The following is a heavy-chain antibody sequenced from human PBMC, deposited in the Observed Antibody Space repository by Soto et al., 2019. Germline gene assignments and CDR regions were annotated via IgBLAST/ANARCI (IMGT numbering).Heavy chain of an antibody. D-gene: IGHD3-16*01. CDR2: ISGRGGST. J-gene: IGHJ4*02. Sequence: LRLSCAASGFTFSNYAMSWFRHAPGQGLEWVSAISGRGGSTYYADSVKGRFTISRDNAKNSLYLQMNSLRAEDTAVYYCGACHRTMLKPGFDYWGQGTLVTVSS. V-gene: IGHV3-23*01. CDR1: GFTFSNYA. CDR3: GACHRTMLKPGFDY.